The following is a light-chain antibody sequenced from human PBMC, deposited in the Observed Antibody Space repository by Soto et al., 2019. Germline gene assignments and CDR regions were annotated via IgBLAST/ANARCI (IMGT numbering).Light chain of an antibody. Sequence: DIQMTQSPSTLSGSVGDRVTITCRASQTISSWLAWYQQSPGKAPKLLIYTASTLQSGVPSRFSGSGSGTDFTLTISSLQPEDSATYYCQQLNSTSLTFGGGTKVDIK. V-gene: IGKV1-5*01. CDR2: TAS. J-gene: IGKJ4*01. CDR3: QQLNSTSLT. CDR1: QTISSW.